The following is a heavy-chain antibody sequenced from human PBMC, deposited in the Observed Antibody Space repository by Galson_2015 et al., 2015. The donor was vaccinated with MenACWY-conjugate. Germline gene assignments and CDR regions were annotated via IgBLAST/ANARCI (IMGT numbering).Heavy chain of an antibody. J-gene: IGHJ4*02. Sequence: QSGAEVTRPGESLTISCKGSGYSFASYWVGWVRKMPGKSLTRMGIVYPAGSDTRYNPSFQGQVTFSADKSISTAYLQWSSLKASDTAMYYCARRNYDSGSYYFDHWGQGTLVTVSS. CDR2: VYPAGSDT. D-gene: IGHD3-10*01. CDR1: GYSFASYW. V-gene: IGHV5-51*01. CDR3: ARRNYDSGSYYFDH.